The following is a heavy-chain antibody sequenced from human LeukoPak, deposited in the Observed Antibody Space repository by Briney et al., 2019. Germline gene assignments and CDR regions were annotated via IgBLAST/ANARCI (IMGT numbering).Heavy chain of an antibody. V-gene: IGHV4-59*01. Sequence: SETLSLTCTVSGDSISSYYWSWIRQPPGKGLEWIGYIYYSGSTNYNPSLKSRVTISVDTSKNQFSLKLSSVTAADTAVYYCARAGSPEGRYYYGMDVWGQGTTVTVSS. D-gene: IGHD6-13*01. J-gene: IGHJ6*02. CDR1: GDSISSYY. CDR3: ARAGSPEGRYYYGMDV. CDR2: IYYSGST.